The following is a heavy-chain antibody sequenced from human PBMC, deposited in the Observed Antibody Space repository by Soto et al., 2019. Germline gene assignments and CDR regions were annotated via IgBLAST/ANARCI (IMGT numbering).Heavy chain of an antibody. CDR2: IDASGNT. Sequence: SETLSLTCTVSVDSITTYYWNWIRQPAGKGLEWIGRIDASGNTNYNPSLNSRVTLSVDTSKKQFSLKLTSVTAADTAVYYCARFSNNWFQTEGMDVWGQGTTVTVSS. CDR3: ARFSNNWFQTEGMDV. V-gene: IGHV4-4*07. D-gene: IGHD1-1*01. CDR1: VDSITTYY. J-gene: IGHJ6*02.